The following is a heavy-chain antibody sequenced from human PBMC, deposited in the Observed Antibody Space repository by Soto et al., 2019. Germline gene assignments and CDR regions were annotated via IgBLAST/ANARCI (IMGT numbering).Heavy chain of an antibody. V-gene: IGHV2-5*02. D-gene: IGHD6-19*01. J-gene: IGHJ4*02. CDR1: GFSLSSTRVA. CDR3: AHSVVAGLGYYFDY. Sequence: QSGPTLVNPTQTLTLTCTFSGFSLSSTRVAVGWIRQPPGKALEWLALIYWDDDKRYSPFLKSRLTITKDTSKNQVVLTMTNMDPVDTATYYCAHSVVAGLGYYFDYWGQGTLVTVSS. CDR2: IYWDDDK.